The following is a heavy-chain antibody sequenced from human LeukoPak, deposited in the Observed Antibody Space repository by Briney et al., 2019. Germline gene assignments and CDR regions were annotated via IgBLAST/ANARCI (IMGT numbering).Heavy chain of an antibody. CDR1: GGSISSSSYY. D-gene: IGHD6-13*01. CDR3: ARGLEQQLGSLRAFDI. V-gene: IGHV4-39*07. J-gene: IGHJ3*02. CDR2: INHSGST. Sequence: SETLSLTCTVSGGSISSSSYYWGWIRQPPGKGLEWIGEINHSGSTNYNPSLKSRVTISVDTSKNQFSLKLSSVTAADTAVYYCARGLEQQLGSLRAFDIWGQGTMVTVSS.